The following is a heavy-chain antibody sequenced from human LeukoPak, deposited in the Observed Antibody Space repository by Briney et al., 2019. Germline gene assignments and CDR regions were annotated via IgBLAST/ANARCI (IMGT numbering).Heavy chain of an antibody. CDR1: GFTFNTYG. D-gene: IGHD3-10*01. J-gene: IGHJ4*02. V-gene: IGHV3-30*02. CDR3: AKDRSKGYGSGSSYIRAQKYYFDY. CDR2: IRFDGTNK. Sequence: GGSLRLSCAASGFTFNTYGMHWVRQAPGKVLESVAFIRFDGTNKYYADSVRGRFTISRDNSKNTLYLQMNSLRADDTAVYYCAKDRSKGYGSGSSYIRAQKYYFDYWGQGTLVTVSS.